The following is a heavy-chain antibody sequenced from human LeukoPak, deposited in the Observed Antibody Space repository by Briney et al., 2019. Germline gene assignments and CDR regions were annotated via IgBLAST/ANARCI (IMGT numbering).Heavy chain of an antibody. CDR1: GLPFSSSW. CDR2: INPEGSEK. V-gene: IGHV3-7*01. CDR3: ARDLAYSRLDY. D-gene: IGHD5-18*01. J-gene: IGHJ4*02. Sequence: GGSLRLSCAVSGLPFSSSWMDWVRQAPGKGLEWVASINPEGSEKYSADSVKGRFTISRDNAKNSLYLQMDSLRVEDTAFYYCARDLAYSRLDYWGQGMLVTVSS.